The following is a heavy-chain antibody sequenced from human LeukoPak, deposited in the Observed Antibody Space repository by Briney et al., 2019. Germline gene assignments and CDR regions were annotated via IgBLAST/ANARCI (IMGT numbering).Heavy chain of an antibody. J-gene: IGHJ6*04. Sequence: GASVKVSCKASGYTFTGYYMHWVRQAPGQGLEWMGWINPNSGGTNYAQKFQGWVTMTRDTSISTAYMELSRLRSDDTAVYYCARDSWEWIQRRYGYYGMDVWGKGTTVTVSS. CDR2: INPNSGGT. D-gene: IGHD5-18*01. CDR3: ARDSWEWIQRRYGYYGMDV. CDR1: GYTFTGYY. V-gene: IGHV1-2*04.